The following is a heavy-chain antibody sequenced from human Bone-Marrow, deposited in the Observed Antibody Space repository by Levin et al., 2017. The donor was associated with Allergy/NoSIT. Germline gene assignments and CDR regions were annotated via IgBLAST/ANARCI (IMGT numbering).Heavy chain of an antibody. CDR1: GFTFSSYY. CDR2: ITSDGSTT. CDR3: ARGGCSSTSCLDH. J-gene: IGHJ5*02. V-gene: IGHV3-74*01. D-gene: IGHD2-2*01. Sequence: GGSLRLSCAASGFTFSSYYMHWVRQAPGKGLVWVSRITSDGSTTNYADSVKGRFTISRDNAKNTLYLQMNSLRAEDTAVYYCARGGCSSTSCLDHWGQGIPVTVSS.